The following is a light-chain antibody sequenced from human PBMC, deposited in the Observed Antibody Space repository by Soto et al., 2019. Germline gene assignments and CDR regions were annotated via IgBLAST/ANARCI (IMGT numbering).Light chain of an antibody. CDR3: SSYTSSSTLDVV. J-gene: IGLJ2*01. CDR2: EVS. CDR1: SSDVGGYNY. V-gene: IGLV2-14*01. Sequence: QSVLTQPASVSGSPGQSITISCTGTSSDVGGYNYVSWYQQHPGKAPKFMIYEVSNRPSGVSNRFSGSKSGNTASLTISGLQAEDEADYYCSSYTSSSTLDVVFGGGTKVTVL.